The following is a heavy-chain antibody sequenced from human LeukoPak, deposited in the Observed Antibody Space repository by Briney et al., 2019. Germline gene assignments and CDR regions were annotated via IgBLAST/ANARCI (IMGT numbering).Heavy chain of an antibody. Sequence: SETLSLTCTVSGGSISSSSYYWGWIRQPPGKGLEWIGSIYHSGHTYYNPSVESRVTISVDTSKNQFSLKLSSVTAADTAVYYCARQGFVPAANGNWFDPWGQGTLVTVSS. CDR2: IYHSGHT. D-gene: IGHD2-2*01. J-gene: IGHJ5*02. V-gene: IGHV4-39*01. CDR3: ARQGFVPAANGNWFDP. CDR1: GGSISSSSYY.